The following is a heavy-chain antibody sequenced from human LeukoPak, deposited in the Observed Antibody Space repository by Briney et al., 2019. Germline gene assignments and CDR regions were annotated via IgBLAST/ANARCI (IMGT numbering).Heavy chain of an antibody. Sequence: SETLSLTYTVSGGSISSGSYYWSWIRQPAGKGLEWIGRIYTSGSTNYNPSLKSRVTISVDTSKNQFSLKLSSVTAADTAVYYCARTYYYDSSGYYSLDYWGQGTLVAVSS. V-gene: IGHV4-61*02. CDR3: ARTYYYDSSGYYSLDY. D-gene: IGHD3-22*01. CDR2: IYTSGST. CDR1: GGSISSGSYY. J-gene: IGHJ4*02.